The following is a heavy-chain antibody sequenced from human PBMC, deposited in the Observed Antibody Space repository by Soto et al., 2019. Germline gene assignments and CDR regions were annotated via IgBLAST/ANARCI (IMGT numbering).Heavy chain of an antibody. CDR3: ARLLTGTTGIDY. D-gene: IGHD1-7*01. Sequence: QVQLVQSGAEVQKPGSSVKVSCKASGGTFSSYAISWVRQAPGQGLEWMGGIIPIFGTANYAQKFQGRVTITADESTSTAYMELSSLRSEDTAGYYCARLLTGTTGIDYWGQGTLVTVSS. CDR1: GGTFSSYA. CDR2: IIPIFGTA. V-gene: IGHV1-69*01. J-gene: IGHJ4*02.